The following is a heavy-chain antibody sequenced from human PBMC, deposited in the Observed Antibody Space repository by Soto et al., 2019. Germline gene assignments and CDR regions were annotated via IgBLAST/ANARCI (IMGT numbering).Heavy chain of an antibody. CDR3: AREGDNSSSWYGYYYYYYGMDV. CDR2: IWYDGSNK. CDR1: GFTFSSYA. J-gene: IGHJ6*02. V-gene: IGHV3-33*01. Sequence: GGSLRLSRAASGFTFSSYAMLWVRPAPGKGLEGVAIIWYDGSNKYYADSVKGRFTISRDNSKNTLYLQMNSLRAEDTAVYYCAREGDNSSSWYGYYYYYYGMDVWGQGTTVTVSS. D-gene: IGHD6-13*01.